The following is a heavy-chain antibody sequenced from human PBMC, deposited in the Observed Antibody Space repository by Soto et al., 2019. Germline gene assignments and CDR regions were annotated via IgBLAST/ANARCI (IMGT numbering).Heavy chain of an antibody. CDR2: FFSDVER. Sequence: KESGPVLVTPTETLTLTCTVSGFSLSNGRMGVSWIRQPPGKPLEWLAHFFSDVERSYSASMQSRLTLSTDTSGSQVVLTMTNMDPVDTATYYCARMDGDYNYYALDVWGQGTTVTVSS. V-gene: IGHV2-26*01. CDR1: GFSLSNGRMG. CDR3: ARMDGDYNYYALDV. J-gene: IGHJ6*02. D-gene: IGHD4-17*01.